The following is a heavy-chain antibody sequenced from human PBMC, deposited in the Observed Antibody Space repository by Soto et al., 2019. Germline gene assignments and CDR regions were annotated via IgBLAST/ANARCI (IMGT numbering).Heavy chain of an antibody. CDR3: ARVLLWFGELSYYGMDV. CDR2: T. J-gene: IGHJ6*04. CDR1: Y. D-gene: IGHD3-10*01. Sequence: YWIGWVRQMPGKGLEWMGSTYYNPSLKSRVTISVDTSKNQFSLKLSSVTAADTAVYYCARVLLWFGELSYYGMDVWGEGTTVTVSS. V-gene: IGHV4-30-4*08.